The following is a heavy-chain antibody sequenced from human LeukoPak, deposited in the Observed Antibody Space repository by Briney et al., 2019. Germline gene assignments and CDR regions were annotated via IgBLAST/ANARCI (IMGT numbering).Heavy chain of an antibody. J-gene: IGHJ5*02. V-gene: IGHV1-2*02. CDR3: ARSFVDTAMVTWDNWFDP. Sequence: GASVKVSCKASGYTFTGYYMHWVRQAPGQGLEWMGRVNPNSGGTNFAQTLQGRVTMTRDTSISTAYMELSSLRSDDTAVYYCARSFVDTAMVTWDNWFDPWGQGTLVTVSS. D-gene: IGHD5-18*01. CDR2: VNPNSGGT. CDR1: GYTFTGYY.